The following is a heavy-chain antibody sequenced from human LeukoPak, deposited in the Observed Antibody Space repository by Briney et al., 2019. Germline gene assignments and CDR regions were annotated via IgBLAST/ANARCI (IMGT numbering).Heavy chain of an antibody. D-gene: IGHD3-22*01. J-gene: IGHJ4*02. Sequence: SETLSLTCAVYGGSFSGYYWSWIRQPPGKGLEWIGEINHSGSTNYNPFLKSRVTISVDTSKNQFSLKLSSVTAADTAVYYCARGRMQDYYDSSETDYWGQGTLVTVSS. CDR1: GGSFSGYY. V-gene: IGHV4-34*01. CDR2: INHSGST. CDR3: ARGRMQDYYDSSETDY.